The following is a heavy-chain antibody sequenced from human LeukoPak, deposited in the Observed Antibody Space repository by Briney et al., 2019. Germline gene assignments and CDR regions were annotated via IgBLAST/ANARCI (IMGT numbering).Heavy chain of an antibody. CDR3: VKEPQWLVLDCYFDY. J-gene: IGHJ4*02. V-gene: IGHV3-74*01. CDR2: INSDGTST. Sequence: GGSLRLSCAASAFTFSSYWMHWVRQVPGKGLEWISRINSDGTSTSYADSVKGRFTIYRDNAKNTLYLQMNSLRAEDTAVYYCVKEPQWLVLDCYFDYWGQGTLVTVSS. D-gene: IGHD6-19*01. CDR1: AFTFSSYW.